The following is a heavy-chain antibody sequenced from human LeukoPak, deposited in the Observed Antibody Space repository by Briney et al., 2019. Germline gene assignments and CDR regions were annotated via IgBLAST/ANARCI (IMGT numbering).Heavy chain of an antibody. CDR3: ARQVNWDYFDY. J-gene: IGHJ4*02. CDR1: GGSISSYY. V-gene: IGHV4-59*08. Sequence: SETLSLTCTVSGGSISSYYWSWIRQPPGKGLEWIGYIYYSGSTNYNPSLKSRVTISVDTSKNQLSLKLSSVTAADTAVYYCARQVNWDYFDYWGQGPLVTVSS. CDR2: IYYSGST. D-gene: IGHD7-27*01.